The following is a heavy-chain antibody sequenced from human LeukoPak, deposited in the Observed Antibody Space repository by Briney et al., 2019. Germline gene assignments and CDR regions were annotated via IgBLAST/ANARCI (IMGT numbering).Heavy chain of an antibody. D-gene: IGHD3-10*01. CDR1: GGSISSSSYY. V-gene: IGHV4-61*01. Sequence: SETLSLTCTVSGGSISSSSYYWGWIRQPPGKGLEWIGYIYNSGSTNNNPSLKSRVTISVDTSKKQFSLKLSSVTAADTAVYYCARETPCGSGSYPFDYWGQGILVTVSS. J-gene: IGHJ4*02. CDR2: IYNSGST. CDR3: ARETPCGSGSYPFDY.